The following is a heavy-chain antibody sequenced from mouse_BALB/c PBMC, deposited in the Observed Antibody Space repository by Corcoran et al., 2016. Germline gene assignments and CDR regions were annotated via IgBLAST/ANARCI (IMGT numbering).Heavy chain of an antibody. CDR2: INAYTGEP. CDR1: GYTFTNYG. D-gene: IGHD2-4*01. CDR3: ARGDYDDAMDY. Sequence: QIQLVQSGPELKKPGETVKISCKASGYTFTNYGMNGVKQAPGKGLKWMGWINAYTGEPTYADDFKGRFAFSLETSASTAYLQINNLKNEDTATYFCARGDYDDAMDYWCQGTSVTVSS. J-gene: IGHJ4*01. V-gene: IGHV9-3-1*01.